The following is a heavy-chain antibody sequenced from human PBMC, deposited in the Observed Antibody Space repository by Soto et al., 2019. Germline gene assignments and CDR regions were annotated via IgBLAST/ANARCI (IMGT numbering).Heavy chain of an antibody. D-gene: IGHD2-2*01. CDR3: AREGDGSPSPCAV. CDR2: ISSSSSYI. J-gene: IGHJ6*02. V-gene: IGHV3-21*01. Sequence: EVQLVESGGGLVKPGGSLRLSCAASGFTFSSYSMNWVRQAPGKGLEWVSSISSSSSYIYYADSVKGRFTISRDNAKNSLYLQMNSLRAEDTAVYYCAREGDGSPSPCAVWGQGTTVTVSS. CDR1: GFTFSSYS.